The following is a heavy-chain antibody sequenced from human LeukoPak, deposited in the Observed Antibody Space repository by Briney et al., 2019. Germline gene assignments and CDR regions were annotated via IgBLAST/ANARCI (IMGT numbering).Heavy chain of an antibody. D-gene: IGHD5-18*01. CDR2: IYSGGGT. CDR1: GFTVSSNY. CDR3: ARGGYTYGFFDY. Sequence: GGSLRLSCAASGFTVSSNYMSWVRQAPGKGLECVSVIYSGGGTYYADSVKGRFTISRDNSKNTLYLQMNSLRAEDTAVYYCARGGYTYGFFDYWGQGTLVTVSS. J-gene: IGHJ4*02. V-gene: IGHV3-53*01.